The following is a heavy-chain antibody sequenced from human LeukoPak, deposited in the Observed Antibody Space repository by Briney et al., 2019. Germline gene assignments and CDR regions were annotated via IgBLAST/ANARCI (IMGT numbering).Heavy chain of an antibody. CDR3: ARADFWNGYCFDY. J-gene: IGHJ4*02. CDR1: GGSISSYY. V-gene: IGHV4-59*08. Sequence: SETLSLTCTVSGGSISSYYWSWIRQPPGKGLEWIGYIYYSGSTNYNPSLKSRVTISVDTSKNQFSLKLSSVTAADTAVYYCARADFWNGYCFDYWGQGTLVTVSS. CDR2: IYYSGST. D-gene: IGHD3-3*01.